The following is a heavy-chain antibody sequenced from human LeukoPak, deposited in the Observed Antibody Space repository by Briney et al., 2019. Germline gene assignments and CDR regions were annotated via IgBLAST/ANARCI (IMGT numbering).Heavy chain of an antibody. CDR1: GFTVSSNY. Sequence: PGGSLRLSCAASGFTVSSNYMSWVRQAPGKGLEWVSVIYSGGSTYYADSVKGRFTISRESSKNTLYLQMNSLRAEDTAVYYCAKDSAKKYDDYWGQGTLVTVSS. CDR3: AKDSAKKYDDY. J-gene: IGHJ4*02. CDR2: IYSGGST. D-gene: IGHD2/OR15-2a*01. V-gene: IGHV3-66*01.